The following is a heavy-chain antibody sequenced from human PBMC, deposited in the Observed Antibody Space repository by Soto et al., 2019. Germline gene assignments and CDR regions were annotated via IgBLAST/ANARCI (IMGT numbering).Heavy chain of an antibody. Sequence: PGESLKISCKGSGYRFTSYWISWVRQVPGQGLEWMGRFDPSDSYTNYSPSFQGHVIISADKSISTAYLQWSSLKAADTAMYYCASRSSSKYGMDVWGQGTTVTVSS. CDR3: ASRSSSKYGMDV. D-gene: IGHD2-2*01. CDR2: FDPSDSYT. CDR1: GYRFTSYW. V-gene: IGHV5-10-1*01. J-gene: IGHJ6*02.